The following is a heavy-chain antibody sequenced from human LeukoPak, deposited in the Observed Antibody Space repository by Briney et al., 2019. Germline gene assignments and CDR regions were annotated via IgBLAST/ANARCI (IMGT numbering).Heavy chain of an antibody. CDR3: ARDLGCSSTSCYRGLDY. Sequence: GGSLRLSCAASGFTFSSYWMNWVRQAPGKGLEWVANIKQDGSEKYYVDSVKGRFTISRDNAKNSLYLQMNSLRAEDTAVYYCARDLGCSSTSCYRGLDYWGQGTLVTVSS. V-gene: IGHV3-7*01. D-gene: IGHD2-2*01. J-gene: IGHJ4*02. CDR2: IKQDGSEK. CDR1: GFTFSSYW.